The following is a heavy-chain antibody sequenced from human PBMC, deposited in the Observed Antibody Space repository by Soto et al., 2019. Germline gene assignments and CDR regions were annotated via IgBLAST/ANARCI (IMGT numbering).Heavy chain of an antibody. CDR1: GGTFSSHA. Sequence: QVQLVQSGAEVKKPGSSVKVSCKTSGGTFSSHAISWVRQAPGQGLEWMGGIIPIFGTTNYAQRFQGRATIAADESRRTAYLELTSLRSEDTAVYYCARLPNDYGDATVGNWFAPWGPGTMVTVAS. V-gene: IGHV1-69*01. CDR2: IIPIFGTT. J-gene: IGHJ5*02. D-gene: IGHD4-17*01. CDR3: ARLPNDYGDATVGNWFAP.